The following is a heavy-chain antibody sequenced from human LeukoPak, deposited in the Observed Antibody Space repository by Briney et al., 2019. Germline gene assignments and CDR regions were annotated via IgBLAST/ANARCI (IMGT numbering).Heavy chain of an antibody. CDR1: GFTLSSYS. D-gene: IGHD3-3*01. CDR2: ISSSSSYI. CDR3: ARAALFGVVTSFDY. Sequence: GGSLRLSCAASGFTLSSYSMNWVRQAPGKGLEWVLSISSSSSYIYYADSVKGRFTISRDNAKNSLYLQMNSLRAEDTAVYYCARAALFGVVTSFDYWGQGTLVTVSS. V-gene: IGHV3-21*01. J-gene: IGHJ4*02.